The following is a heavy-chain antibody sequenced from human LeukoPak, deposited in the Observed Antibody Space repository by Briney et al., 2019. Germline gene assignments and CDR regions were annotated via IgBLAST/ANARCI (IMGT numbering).Heavy chain of an antibody. CDR3: ARDKEHSSGRYFDH. D-gene: IGHD5-18*01. CDR2: VQSTGNR. V-gene: IGHV4-59*12. J-gene: IGHJ4*02. CDR1: GVSISTYH. Sequence: PSETLPLTCTVSGVSISTYHWNWIRQSPGKGLEWIGHVQSTGNRNYKPSLKSRVTMFLDKSKNQFALQLTSVTAADTAVYSCARDKEHSSGRYFDHWGQGALVTVSS.